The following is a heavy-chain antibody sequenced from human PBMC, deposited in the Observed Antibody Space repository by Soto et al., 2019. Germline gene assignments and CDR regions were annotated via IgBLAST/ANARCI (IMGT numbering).Heavy chain of an antibody. CDR1: GFTFTSYS. CDR3: AGQKDAFHI. V-gene: IGHV3-21*01. CDR2: ISGSSAYI. Sequence: EVQLVESGGGLVKPGGSLRLSCAASGFTFTSYSMNWVRQAPGKGLEWVSSISGSSAYIYYADSMKGRFTISRDNAKNSLYLQMNSPRAEDTAVYYCAGQKDAFHIWGQGTMVTVSS. J-gene: IGHJ3*02.